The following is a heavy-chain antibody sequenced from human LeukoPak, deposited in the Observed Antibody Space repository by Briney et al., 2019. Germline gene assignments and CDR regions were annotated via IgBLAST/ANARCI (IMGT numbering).Heavy chain of an antibody. CDR1: GFTFSSYS. CDR3: ARGPLWFGELFTPGAFDI. J-gene: IGHJ3*02. V-gene: IGHV3-21*01. D-gene: IGHD3-10*01. Sequence: GGSLRLSCAASGFTFSSYSMNWVRQAPGKGLEWVSSISSSSSYIYYAGSVKGRFTISRDNAKNSLYLQMNSLRAEDTAVYYCARGPLWFGELFTPGAFDIWGQGTMVTVSS. CDR2: ISSSSSYI.